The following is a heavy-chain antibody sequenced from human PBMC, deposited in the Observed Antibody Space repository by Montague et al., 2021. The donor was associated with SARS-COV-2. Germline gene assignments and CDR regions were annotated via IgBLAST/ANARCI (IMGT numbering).Heavy chain of an antibody. CDR1: GGSISSSSYY. D-gene: IGHD6-19*01. J-gene: IGHJ4*02. CDR2: IYYRGST. Sequence: SETLSLTCTVSGGSISSSSYYWTWIRQPPGKGLEWIGSIYYRGSTYYNPSLKSRVFISVDTSKNQLSLTLTSVTAAATAVYDCATQEDPSGGIPWSFDFWGKGTLLSVSS. V-gene: IGHV4-39*01. CDR3: ATQEDPSGGIPWSFDF.